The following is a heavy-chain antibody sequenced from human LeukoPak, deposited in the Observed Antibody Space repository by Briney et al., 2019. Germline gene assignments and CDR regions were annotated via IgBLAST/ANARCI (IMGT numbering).Heavy chain of an antibody. Sequence: GGSLRLSCAASGFTFTSYGMSWFRQAPGKGLEWVSSITYSGGSTYYADSVKGRFTISRDNSKNTLYLQMNSLRAEDTAVYYCAIRGKYSSGWYYFDCWGQGTLVTVSS. V-gene: IGHV3-23*01. CDR3: AIRGKYSSGWYYFDC. CDR2: ITYSGGST. J-gene: IGHJ4*02. D-gene: IGHD6-19*01. CDR1: GFTFTSYG.